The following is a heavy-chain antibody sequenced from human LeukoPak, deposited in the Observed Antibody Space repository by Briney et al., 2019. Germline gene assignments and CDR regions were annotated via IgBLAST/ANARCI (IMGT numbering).Heavy chain of an antibody. Sequence: GGSLKLSCAASGFTFSGSAMHWVRQASGKGLEWVGRTRSKANSFATAYAASVKGRFTISRDDSKNTAYLQMNSLKTEDTAVYYCTRRRELLGLYAFDIWGQGTMVTVSS. CDR2: TRSKANSFAT. CDR3: TRRRELLGLYAFDI. V-gene: IGHV3-73*01. J-gene: IGHJ3*02. CDR1: GFTFSGSA. D-gene: IGHD1-26*01.